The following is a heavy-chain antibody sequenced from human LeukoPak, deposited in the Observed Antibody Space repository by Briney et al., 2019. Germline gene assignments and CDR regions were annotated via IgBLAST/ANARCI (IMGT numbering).Heavy chain of an antibody. Sequence: PSETLSLTCSFLDGSFSGYYWSWIRQPPGKGLEWIGEINHSGSTNYNPSLKSRVTISVDTSKNQLSLKLSSVTAADTAVYYCARDPYYYDSSGYYYDYWGQGTLVTVSS. D-gene: IGHD3-22*01. CDR1: DGSFSGYY. J-gene: IGHJ4*02. V-gene: IGHV4-34*01. CDR3: ARDPYYYDSSGYYYDY. CDR2: INHSGST.